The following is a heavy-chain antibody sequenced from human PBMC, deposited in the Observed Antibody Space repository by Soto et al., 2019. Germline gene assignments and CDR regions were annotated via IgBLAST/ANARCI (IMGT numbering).Heavy chain of an antibody. J-gene: IGHJ4*02. CDR2: ILHTGHT. CDR1: GDSFSSSNW. D-gene: IGHD2-15*01. Sequence: QVQLQESGPGLVEPSGTLSLTCGVSGDSFSSSNWWTWVRQPPGKGLEWIGDILHTGHTDYSPSLRSRITISIDSSKKEFSLTLTSVTATDTAVYYCARSPRRVDGKWYLDYWGQGLLVTVSS. V-gene: IGHV4-4*02. CDR3: ARSPRRVDGKWYLDY.